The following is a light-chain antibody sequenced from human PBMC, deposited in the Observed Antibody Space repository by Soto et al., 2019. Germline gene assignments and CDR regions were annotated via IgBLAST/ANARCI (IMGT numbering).Light chain of an antibody. Sequence: EIVLTQSPGTLSLSPGERATLSCRASQSVSSNFLAWYQQKPGQAPRLLISGASTRATGIPDRFSGSGSGTDFPLTISRLEPVDFAVYYCQQYGSSPRTFGQGTKVEIK. V-gene: IGKV3-20*01. CDR2: GAS. CDR3: QQYGSSPRT. CDR1: QSVSSNF. J-gene: IGKJ1*01.